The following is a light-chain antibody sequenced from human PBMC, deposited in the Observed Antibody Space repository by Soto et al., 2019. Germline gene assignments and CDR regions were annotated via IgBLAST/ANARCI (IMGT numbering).Light chain of an antibody. CDR1: QSVRGGY. V-gene: IGKV3-20*01. CDR2: GAS. Sequence: EMVLTQSPGILSLSPGESATLSCRASQSVRGGYVAWYQQRPGQPPRLLIYGASSRAAGIPARFTGGGSGTDFTLTISRLEPEDFGVYYCQQYGGSPKLSFGQGTKLEI. CDR3: QQYGGSPKLS. J-gene: IGKJ2*01.